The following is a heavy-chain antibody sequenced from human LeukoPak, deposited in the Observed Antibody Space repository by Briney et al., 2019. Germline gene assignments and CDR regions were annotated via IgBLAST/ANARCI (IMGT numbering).Heavy chain of an antibody. Sequence: PGGSLRLSSAASGFTFSSYAMSWVRQALGKGLEWVSALSGSGGSTYYADSVKGRFTISRNNSKNTLYLQMNSLRVEDTAVYYCAKGHVRYGDFDYWGQGTLVTVSS. CDR3: AKGHVRYGDFDY. CDR2: LSGSGGST. J-gene: IGHJ4*02. V-gene: IGHV3-23*01. D-gene: IGHD4-17*01. CDR1: GFTFSSYA.